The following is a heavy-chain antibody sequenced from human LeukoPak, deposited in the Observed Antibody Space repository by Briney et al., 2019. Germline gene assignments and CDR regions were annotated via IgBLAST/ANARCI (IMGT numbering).Heavy chain of an antibody. D-gene: IGHD1-1*01. V-gene: IGHV3-23*01. CDR3: AKGTYGRLESGYFDY. CDR1: GFTFSSYA. J-gene: IGHJ4*02. CDR2: ISGSGGST. Sequence: GGSLRLSCAASGFTFSSYAMSWVRQAPGKGLEWVSAISGSGGSTYYADSVKGRFTISRDNSKNTLYLQMNSLRAEDTAVYYCAKGTYGRLESGYFDYWRQGTLVTVSS.